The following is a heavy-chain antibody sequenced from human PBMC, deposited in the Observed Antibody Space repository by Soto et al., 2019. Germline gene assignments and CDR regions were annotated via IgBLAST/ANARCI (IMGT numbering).Heavy chain of an antibody. Sequence: QLHLVQSGAVVKKPGASVTVSCSASGYPVTAYYMHWVRQAPGRGLEWMGGINPATGAAKYTQTFQGRVTMPRDTPTSKVFMELSGLTSEDTAVFYWARGGGVGVAGSAAFDMWGQGTLVTVSS. J-gene: IGHJ3*02. CDR1: GYPVTAYY. CDR2: INPATGAA. D-gene: IGHD3-3*01. CDR3: ARGGGVGVAGSAAFDM. V-gene: IGHV1-2*02.